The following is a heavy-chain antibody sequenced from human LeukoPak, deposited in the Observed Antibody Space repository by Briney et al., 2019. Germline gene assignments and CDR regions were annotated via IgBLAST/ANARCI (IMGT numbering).Heavy chain of an antibody. V-gene: IGHV1-58*01. CDR2: IVVGSGNT. CDR1: GFTFTSSA. CDR3: AADTADCSSTSCYARDYYYYYGMDV. Sequence: SLKVSCTTSGFTFTSSAVQWVRQARGQRLECIGWIVVGSGNTNYVQKFQERVPITRDMSPSTAYMELRRLRSEETAVYYCAADTADCSSTSCYARDYYYYYGMDVWGEGTTVTVSS. D-gene: IGHD2-2*01. J-gene: IGHJ6*04.